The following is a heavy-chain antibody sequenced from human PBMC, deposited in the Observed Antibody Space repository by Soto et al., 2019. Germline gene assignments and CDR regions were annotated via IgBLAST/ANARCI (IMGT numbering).Heavy chain of an antibody. CDR1: GFTFINFA. CDR3: AKVLDPDFWGPSHGWFDP. D-gene: IGHD3-3*01. V-gene: IGHV3-23*04. J-gene: IGHJ5*02. CDR2: ISGNGIST. Sequence: EVQLVESGGGLVHPEGSLRLSCAASGFTFINFAMTWVRQAPGKGLEWVSAISGNGISTYYADSVKGRFTISRDNSKDTVHLQMHSLRADDTAVYYCAKVLDPDFWGPSHGWFDPLGQGVLVTVSS.